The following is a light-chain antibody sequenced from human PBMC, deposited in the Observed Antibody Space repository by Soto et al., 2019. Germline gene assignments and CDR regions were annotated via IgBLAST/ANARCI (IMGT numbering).Light chain of an antibody. J-gene: IGKJ1*01. Sequence: DIQMTQSPSTLSASVGDRVTITCRASQSIGDSLAWYQQKPGKAPYLLISDVSSLERGFPSRFSGSGSGTEFALTISSMQPDDFATFYCQQYNGYSRTFGQGTKVEI. CDR3: QQYNGYSRT. CDR1: QSIGDS. V-gene: IGKV1-5*01. CDR2: DVS.